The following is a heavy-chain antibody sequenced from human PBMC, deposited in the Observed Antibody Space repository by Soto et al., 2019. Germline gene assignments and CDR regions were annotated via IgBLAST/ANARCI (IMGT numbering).Heavy chain of an antibody. J-gene: IGHJ4*02. CDR1: GGSISSGDYY. V-gene: IGHV4-30-4*01. Sequence: SETLSLTCTVSGGSISSGDYYWSWIRQPPGKGLEWIGYIYYSGSTYYNPSLKSRVTISVDTSKNQFSLKLSSVTAADTAVYYCAREGNSYYYDSSGYSIDYWGQGTLVTVSS. D-gene: IGHD3-22*01. CDR3: AREGNSYYYDSSGYSIDY. CDR2: IYYSGST.